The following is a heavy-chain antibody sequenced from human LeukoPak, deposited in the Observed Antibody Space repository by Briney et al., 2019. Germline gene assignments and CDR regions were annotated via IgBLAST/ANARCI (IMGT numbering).Heavy chain of an antibody. V-gene: IGHV1-18*01. Sequence: ASVKVSCKAPGYTFTSYGISWVRQAPGQGLEWMGWISAYNGNTNYAQKLQGRVTMTTDTSTSTAYMELRSLRSDDTAVYYCAGDRELYDKEGPFDYWGQGTLVTVPS. CDR2: ISAYNGNT. CDR1: GYTFTSYG. CDR3: AGDRELYDKEGPFDY. J-gene: IGHJ4*02. D-gene: IGHD3-22*01.